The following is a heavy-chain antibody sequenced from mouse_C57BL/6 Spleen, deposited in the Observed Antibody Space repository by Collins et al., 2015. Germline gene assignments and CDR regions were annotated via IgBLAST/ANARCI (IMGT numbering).Heavy chain of an antibody. D-gene: IGHD1-1*01. CDR3: AREGETVVGGGYYYAMDY. J-gene: IGHJ4*01. CDR1: GYTFTSYG. V-gene: IGHV1-81*01. Sequence: QVQLQQSGAELARPRASVKLSCKASGYTFTSYGISWVKQRTGQGLEWIGEIYPRSGNTYYNEKFKGKATLTADKSSSTAYMELRSLTSEDSAVYFCAREGETVVGGGYYYAMDYWGQGTSVTVSS. CDR2: IYPRSGNT.